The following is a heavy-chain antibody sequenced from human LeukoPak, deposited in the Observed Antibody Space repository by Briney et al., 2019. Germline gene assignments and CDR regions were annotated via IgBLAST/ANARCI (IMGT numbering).Heavy chain of an antibody. CDR2: IRSKAYGGTT. CDR3: TRDSHHDAFDI. V-gene: IGHV3-49*04. Sequence: GRSLRLSCTASGFTFGDYAMSWVRQAPGKGLEWEGFIRSKAYGGTTEYAASVKGRFTISRDDSKSIAYLQMNSLKTEDTAVYYCTRDSHHDAFDIWGQGTMVTVSS. J-gene: IGHJ3*02. CDR1: GFTFGDYA.